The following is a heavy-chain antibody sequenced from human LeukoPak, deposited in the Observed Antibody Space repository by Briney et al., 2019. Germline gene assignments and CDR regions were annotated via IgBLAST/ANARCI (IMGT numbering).Heavy chain of an antibody. J-gene: IGHJ4*02. CDR2: IYHSGST. D-gene: IGHD6-19*01. CDR3: ACSSGPSSPVDY. V-gene: IGHV4-38-2*01. Sequence: PSETLSLTCAVSGYSISSGYYWGWLRQPPGKGLEWIGSIYHSGSTYYNPSLKSRVTISVDTSKNQFSLKLSSVTAADTAVYYCACSSGPSSPVDYWGQGTLVTVSS. CDR1: GYSISSGYY.